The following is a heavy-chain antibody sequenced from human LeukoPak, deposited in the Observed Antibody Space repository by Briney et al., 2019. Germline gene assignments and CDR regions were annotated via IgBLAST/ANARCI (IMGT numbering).Heavy chain of an antibody. J-gene: IGHJ3*02. CDR1: GLTVRGNY. Sequence: PGGSLRLSCAASGLTVRGNYMSWVRQAPVKGLEWVSVLYSDGNIYYADSVKGRFTISRDNSKNTLYLQMNSLRPEDTAVYYCARTMVAGSTDAFDIWGQGTMVTVSS. CDR2: LYSDGNI. V-gene: IGHV3-53*01. CDR3: ARTMVAGSTDAFDI. D-gene: IGHD2-15*01.